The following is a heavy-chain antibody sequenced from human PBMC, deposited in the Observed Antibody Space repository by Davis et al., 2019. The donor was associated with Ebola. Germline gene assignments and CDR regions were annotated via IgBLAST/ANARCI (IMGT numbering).Heavy chain of an antibody. D-gene: IGHD5-24*01. V-gene: IGHV6-1*01. CDR2: TYYNSKWYN. CDR3: ARGWLRTGLDI. J-gene: IGHJ3*02. CDR1: GDRVSSGG. Sequence: PSETLSLTCAISGDRVSSGGWNWIRQSPSRGLEWLGRTYYNSKWYNDYAVSVKSRIIINPDTSKNQFSLQLNSVTPEDTAVYYCARGWLRTGLDIWGQGTMVIVSS.